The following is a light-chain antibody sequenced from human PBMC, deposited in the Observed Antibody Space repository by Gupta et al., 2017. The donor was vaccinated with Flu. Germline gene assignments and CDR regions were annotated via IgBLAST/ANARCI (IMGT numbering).Light chain of an antibody. CDR1: SSDVGGYNY. V-gene: IGLV2-11*01. CDR2: DVT. CDR3: SSYAGSSVV. J-gene: IGLJ2*01. Sequence: QSVAISCTGTSSDVGGYNYVSWYQQHPGKAPKLMIHDVTERPSGVPDRFSGSKSGNTASLTISGLQAEDEADYYCSSYAGSSVVFGGGTKLTVL.